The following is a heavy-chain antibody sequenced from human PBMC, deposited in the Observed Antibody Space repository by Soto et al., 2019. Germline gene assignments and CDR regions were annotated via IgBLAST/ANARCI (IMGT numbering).Heavy chain of an antibody. Sequence: SETLSLTCTVSGGSISSGDYYWSWIRQPPGKGLEWIGYIYYSGSTYYNPSLKSRVTISVDTSKNQFSLKLSSVTAADTAVYYCAWKFLEWLPDDDAFDIWGQGTMVT. D-gene: IGHD3-3*01. V-gene: IGHV4-30-4*01. J-gene: IGHJ3*02. CDR1: GGSISSGDYY. CDR3: AWKFLEWLPDDDAFDI. CDR2: IYYSGST.